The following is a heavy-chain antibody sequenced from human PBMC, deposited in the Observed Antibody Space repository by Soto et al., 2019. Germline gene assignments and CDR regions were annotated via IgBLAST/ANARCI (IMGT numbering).Heavy chain of an antibody. D-gene: IGHD6-19*01. J-gene: IGHJ3*02. V-gene: IGHV1-69*02. CDR1: GGTFSSYT. CDR2: IIPILGIA. Sequence: SVKVSCKASGGTFSSYTISWVRQAPGQGLEWMGRIIPILGIANYAQKFQGRVTITADKSTSTAYMELSSLRSEDTAVYYCARYSSGWHAFDIWGQGTMVTVSS. CDR3: ARYSSGWHAFDI.